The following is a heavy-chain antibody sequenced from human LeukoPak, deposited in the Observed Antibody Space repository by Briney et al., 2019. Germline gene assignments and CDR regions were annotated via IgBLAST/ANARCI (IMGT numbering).Heavy chain of an antibody. CDR3: ARPRGGAFSGSYFHDAFDI. CDR1: GYTFTGYY. V-gene: IGHV1-2*02. Sequence: ASVKVSCTASGYTFTGYYMHWVRQAPGQGLEWMGWINPNSGGTNYAQKFQGRVTMTRDTSISTAYMELSRLRSDDTAVYYCARPRGGAFSGSYFHDAFDIWGQGTMVTVSS. J-gene: IGHJ3*02. D-gene: IGHD3-10*01. CDR2: INPNSGGT.